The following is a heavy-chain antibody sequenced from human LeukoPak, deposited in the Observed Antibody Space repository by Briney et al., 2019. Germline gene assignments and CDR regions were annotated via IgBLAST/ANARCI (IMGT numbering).Heavy chain of an antibody. V-gene: IGHV1-69*13. CDR2: IIPIFGTA. J-gene: IGHJ4*02. Sequence: SVKVSCKASGGTFSSYAISWVRQAPGQGLEWMGGIIPIFGTANYAQKFQGRVTITADESTSTAYMELSSLRSEDTAVYHCAAPYDSSGYYPFDYWGQGTLVTVSS. D-gene: IGHD3-22*01. CDR3: AAPYDSSGYYPFDY. CDR1: GGTFSSYA.